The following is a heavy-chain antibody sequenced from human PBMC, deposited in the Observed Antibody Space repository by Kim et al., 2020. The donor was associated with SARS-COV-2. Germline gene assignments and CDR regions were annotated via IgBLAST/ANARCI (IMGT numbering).Heavy chain of an antibody. CDR3: AKEVLAAAGFDY. Sequence: YYANSVQGRFTIPIDNSKNTLYLQMNSLRAEDTAVYYCAKEVLAAAGFDYWGQGTLVTVSS. J-gene: IGHJ4*02. V-gene: IGHV3-30*02. D-gene: IGHD6-13*01.